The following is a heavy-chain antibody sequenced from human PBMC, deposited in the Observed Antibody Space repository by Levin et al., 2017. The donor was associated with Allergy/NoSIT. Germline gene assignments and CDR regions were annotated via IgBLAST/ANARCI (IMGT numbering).Heavy chain of an antibody. V-gene: IGHV3-66*01. CDR3: ARDIVVVPAAIVPYGMDV. CDR1: GFTVSSNY. CDR2: IYSGGST. J-gene: IGHJ6*02. D-gene: IGHD2-2*01. Sequence: GESLKISCAASGFTVSSNYMSWVRQAPGKGLEWVSVIYSGGSTYYADSVKGRFTISRDNSKNTLYLQMNSLRAEDTAVYYCARDIVVVPAAIVPYGMDVWGQGTTVTVSS.